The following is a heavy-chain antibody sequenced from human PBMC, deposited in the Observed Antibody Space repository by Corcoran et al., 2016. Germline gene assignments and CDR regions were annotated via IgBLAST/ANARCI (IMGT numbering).Heavy chain of an antibody. CDR1: GFSLSTSGMR. CDR2: IDWDDEK. J-gene: IGHJ4*02. D-gene: IGHD6-13*01. V-gene: IGHV2-70*04. CDR3: ARGIEAAGIPFDY. Sequence: QVTLKESGPALVKPTQTLTLTCTSSGFSLSTSGMRVSWIRQPPGKALEWLARIDWDDEKFDSTSLKTRLTISKDTSKNQVVLTMTNMDPVDTATYYCARGIEAAGIPFDYWGQGTRVTVSS.